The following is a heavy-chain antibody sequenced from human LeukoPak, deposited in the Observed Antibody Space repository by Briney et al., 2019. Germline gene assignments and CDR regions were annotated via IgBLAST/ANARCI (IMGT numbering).Heavy chain of an antibody. J-gene: IGHJ4*02. D-gene: IGHD2-15*01. CDR1: GGTFHSYI. V-gene: IGHV1-69*13. CDR3: ARDQRPSCLGGICYSGDY. Sequence: VASVKVSCKASGGTFHSYIVTWVRQAPGQGLEWMGGIVPIIGTANYAQKFQGRVTITADDSTGTAYMELRSLRSEDTAIYYCARDQRPSCLGGICYSGDYWGQGTLVTVTS. CDR2: IVPIIGTA.